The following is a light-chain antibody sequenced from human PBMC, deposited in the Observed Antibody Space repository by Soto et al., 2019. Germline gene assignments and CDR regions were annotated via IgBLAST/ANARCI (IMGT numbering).Light chain of an antibody. CDR1: SSDVGGYNY. J-gene: IGLJ1*01. CDR2: EVS. V-gene: IGLV2-14*01. Sequence: QSALTQPASVSGSPGQSITISCTGTSSDVGGYNYVSWYQQHPGKAPKLMIYEVSNRPSGVFNRFSGSKSGNTASLTISGRQAEDEADYYCSSYTSSSIDYVFGTGTKVTVL. CDR3: SSYTSSSIDYV.